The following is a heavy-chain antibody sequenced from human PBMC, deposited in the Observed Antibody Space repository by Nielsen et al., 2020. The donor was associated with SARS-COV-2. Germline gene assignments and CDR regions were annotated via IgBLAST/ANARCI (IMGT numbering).Heavy chain of an antibody. CDR3: ARRPPFYDSYYFDY. CDR2: IYSSGST. CDR1: GGSISSDD. D-gene: IGHD2/OR15-2a*01. Sequence: SETLSLTCTVSGGSISSDDWSWIRQFPGRGLEWIGCIYSSGSTKYNSSLKSRVIISVDRSKNQLSLRLASVTAADTAVYFCARRPPFYDSYYFDYWGRGSLVTVSS. V-gene: IGHV4-59*08. J-gene: IGHJ4*01.